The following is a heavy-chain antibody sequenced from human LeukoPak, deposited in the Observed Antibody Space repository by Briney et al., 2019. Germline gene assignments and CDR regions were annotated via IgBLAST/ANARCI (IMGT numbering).Heavy chain of an antibody. D-gene: IGHD3-22*01. J-gene: IGHJ3*02. CDR1: GFSFRTYA. CDR3: ARDLYDSSESAFDI. V-gene: IGHV3-48*03. Sequence: PGGSLRLSCAASGFSFRTYAMTWVRQAPGKGLEWVSSISGSGDTIYYADSVKGRFTVSRDNAKNSLYLQVNSLRAEDTAVYYCARDLYDSSESAFDIWGQGTMVTVSS. CDR2: ISGSGDTI.